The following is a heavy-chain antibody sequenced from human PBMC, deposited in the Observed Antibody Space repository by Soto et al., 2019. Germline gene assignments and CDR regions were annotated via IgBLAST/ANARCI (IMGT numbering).Heavy chain of an antibody. D-gene: IGHD4-17*01. CDR2: IYYSGST. CDR3: ARPAPWSATVTTSGAFDI. CDR1: GGSISSSSYY. Sequence: QLQLQESGPGLVKPSETLSLTCTVSGGSISSSSYYWGWIRQPPGKGLEWIGSIYYSGSTYYNPSLKSRVTISVDTSKNQFSLKLSSVTAADTAVYYCARPAPWSATVTTSGAFDIWGQGTMVTVSS. V-gene: IGHV4-39*01. J-gene: IGHJ3*02.